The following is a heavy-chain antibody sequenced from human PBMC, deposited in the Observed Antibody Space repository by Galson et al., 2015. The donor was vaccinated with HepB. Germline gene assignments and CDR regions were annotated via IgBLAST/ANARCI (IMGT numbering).Heavy chain of an antibody. Sequence: SVKVSCKASGGTFSTHAMSWVRQAPGQGLEWMGGITPLFGTAKYAQKFQGRVTITADESTSTVYMELRRLRFEDTAIYYCAREGIAASTNPVDYWGQGTLVTVSS. J-gene: IGHJ4*02. D-gene: IGHD6-13*01. CDR1: GGTFSTHA. CDR3: AREGIAASTNPVDY. CDR2: ITPLFGTA. V-gene: IGHV1-69*13.